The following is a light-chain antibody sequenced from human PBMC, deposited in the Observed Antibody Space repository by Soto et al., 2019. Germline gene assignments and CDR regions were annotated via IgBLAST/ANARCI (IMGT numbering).Light chain of an antibody. CDR2: AAS. V-gene: IGKV1D-8*03. CDR1: QGISSY. Sequence: VIWMTQSPSLLSASTGDRVTISCRMSQGISSYLAWYQQKPGKAPKLLIYAASSLQSGVPSRFSGSGSGADFTLTISRLEPEDFAVYFCQQYGGSPRTFGQGTKVDIK. CDR3: QQYGGSPRT. J-gene: IGKJ1*01.